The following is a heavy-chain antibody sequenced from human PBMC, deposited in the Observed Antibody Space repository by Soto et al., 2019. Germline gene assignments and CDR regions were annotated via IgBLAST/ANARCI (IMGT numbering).Heavy chain of an antibody. CDR2: TYYRSKWYN. Sequence: SQTLSLTCAISGYSVSSNSAAWNWIRQSPSRGLEWLGRTYYRSKWYNDYAVSVKSRITINPDTSKNQFSLQLNSVTPEDTAVYYCERAPVGSGVLRFDPWGQGTRVTVSS. V-gene: IGHV6-1*01. D-gene: IGHD6-25*01. CDR3: ERAPVGSGVLRFDP. CDR1: GYSVSSNSAA. J-gene: IGHJ5*02.